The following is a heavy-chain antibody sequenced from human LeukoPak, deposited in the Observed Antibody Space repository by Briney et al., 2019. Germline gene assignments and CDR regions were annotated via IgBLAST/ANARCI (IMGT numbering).Heavy chain of an antibody. D-gene: IGHD2-2*01. CDR1: GFTFSSYA. J-gene: IGHJ4*02. CDR2: ISYDGSNK. V-gene: IGHV3-30-3*01. CDR3: ARDWGYCSSTSCYLFDY. Sequence: GGSLRLSCAASGFTFSSYAMHWVRQAPGKGLEWVAVISYDGSNKYYADSVKGRFTISRDNSKNTLCLQMNSLRAEDTAVYYCARDWGYCSSTSCYLFDYWGQGTLVTVSS.